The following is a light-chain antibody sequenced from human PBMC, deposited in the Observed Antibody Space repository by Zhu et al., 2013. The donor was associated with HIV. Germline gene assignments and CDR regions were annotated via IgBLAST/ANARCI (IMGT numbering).Light chain of an antibody. J-gene: IGKJ4*01. V-gene: IGKV3-20*01. CDR2: GTS. Sequence: DIVLTQSPGTLSLSPGERATLSCRASQSLVNKYIAWYQQKVGQAPRLLIYGTSGRATGVPDRFSGAGSGTDYTLTINRLESDDFAVYYCQQFISYVSLTFGGGTKVEIK. CDR3: QQFISYVSLT. CDR1: QSLVNKY.